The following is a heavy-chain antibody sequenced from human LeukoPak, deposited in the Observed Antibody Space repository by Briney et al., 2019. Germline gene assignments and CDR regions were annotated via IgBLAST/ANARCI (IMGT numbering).Heavy chain of an antibody. V-gene: IGHV3-48*03. Sequence: GGSLTPSCAASGFTFSNYERYWGRQAPGKGLEWVSYISSSGSTIYYADSVKGRFTISRDNAKNSLYLQMNSLRAEDTAVYYCAQIYTYGSSQFDYWGQGTLVTVSS. CDR3: AQIYTYGSSQFDY. J-gene: IGHJ4*02. CDR1: GFTFSNYE. D-gene: IGHD5-18*01. CDR2: ISSSGSTI.